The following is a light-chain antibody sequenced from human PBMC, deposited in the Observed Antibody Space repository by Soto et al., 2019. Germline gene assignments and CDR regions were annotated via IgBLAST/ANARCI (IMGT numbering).Light chain of an antibody. CDR2: EVS. J-gene: IGLJ3*02. Sequence: QSVLTQPASVSGSPGQSITISCTGTSSDVGGYNYVSWYQQNPGTALKVMIYEVSNRPSGVSNRFSGSKSGNTASLTISGLQAEDEADYYCSSYTTSGTPVFGGGTKLTVL. CDR3: SSYTTSGTPV. V-gene: IGLV2-14*01. CDR1: SSDVGGYNY.